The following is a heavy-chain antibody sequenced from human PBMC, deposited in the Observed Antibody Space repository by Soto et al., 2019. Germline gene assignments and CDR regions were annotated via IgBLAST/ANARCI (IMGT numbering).Heavy chain of an antibody. D-gene: IGHD2-2*01. CDR2: IIPIFGTA. CDR1: VGTFSSYA. J-gene: IGHJ6*02. V-gene: IGHV1-69*12. CDR3: ARHVPAAGYYYGMDV. Sequence: QVQLVQSGAEVKKPGSSVKVSCKASVGTFSSYAISWVRQAPGQGLEWMGGIIPIFGTANYAQKFQGRVTITADESTSTAYMELSSLRSDDTAVYYGARHVPAAGYYYGMDVWGQGTTVTVSS.